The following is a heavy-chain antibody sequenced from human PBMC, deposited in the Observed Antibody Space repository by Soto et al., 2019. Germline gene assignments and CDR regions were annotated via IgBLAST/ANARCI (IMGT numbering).Heavy chain of an antibody. CDR1: GGSISSGGYS. CDR3: ARVPDR. J-gene: IGHJ5*02. V-gene: IGHV4-30-2*01. CDR2: IYHSGST. D-gene: IGHD2-2*01. Sequence: SETLSLTCAVSGGSISSGGYSWSWIRQPPGKGPEWIGYIYHSGSTYYNPSLKSRVTISVDRSKNQFSLKLSSVTAADTAVYYCARVPDRWGQGTLVTVPQ.